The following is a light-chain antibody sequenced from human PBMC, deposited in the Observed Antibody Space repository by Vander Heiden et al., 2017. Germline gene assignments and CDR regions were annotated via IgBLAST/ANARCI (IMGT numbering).Light chain of an antibody. V-gene: IGLV2-14*01. J-gene: IGLJ2*01. CDR3: SSYTSSSTVV. CDR1: SSYVGGYNY. Sequence: QSSPTQPASVSGSPGQSITISCTGTSSYVGGYNYVSWYQQHPGKAPKLMIYDVSNRPSGVSNRFSGSKSGNTASLTISGLQAEDEADYYCSSYTSSSTVVFGGGTKLTVL. CDR2: DVS.